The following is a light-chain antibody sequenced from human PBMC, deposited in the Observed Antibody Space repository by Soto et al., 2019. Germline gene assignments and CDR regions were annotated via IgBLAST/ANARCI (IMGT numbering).Light chain of an antibody. CDR2: DDS. J-gene: IGLJ2*01. CDR3: QVWDTSSDHVV. CDR1: NIGGKS. V-gene: IGLV3-21*02. Sequence: SYELTQPPSVSVAPGQTASITCGGHNIGGKSVHWYQQKPGRAPVLVVYDDSARPSGIPERFSGSNNGNTATLTISRVEAGDEADYYCQVWDTSSDHVVFGGGTQLTVL.